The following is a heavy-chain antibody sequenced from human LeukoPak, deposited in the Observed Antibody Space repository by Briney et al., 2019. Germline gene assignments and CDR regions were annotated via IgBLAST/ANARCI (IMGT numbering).Heavy chain of an antibody. CDR1: GFSFSNYW. CDR2: IKHDGSEK. V-gene: IGHV3-7*03. CDR3: ARAMRGYSYILEH. Sequence: GGSLRLSCAASGFSFSNYWMSWVRQAPGKGLEWVANIKHDGSEKYYVDSVKGRFTIYRDNAKNSMYLQMNSLRAEDTAVYYCARAMRGYSYILEHWGQGTLVTVSS. J-gene: IGHJ4*02. D-gene: IGHD5-18*01.